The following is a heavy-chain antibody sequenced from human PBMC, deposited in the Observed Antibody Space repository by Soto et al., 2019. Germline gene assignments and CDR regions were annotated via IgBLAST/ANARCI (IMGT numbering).Heavy chain of an antibody. J-gene: IGHJ3*02. CDR2: INAGNGNT. CDR1: GYTFTSYS. V-gene: IGHV1-3*01. D-gene: IGHD6-19*01. CDR3: AVGISPVAGRDAFDI. Sequence: ASVKVSCKASGYTFTSYSMHWVLQAPGQRLEWMGWINAGNGNTKYSQKFQGRVTITRDTSASTAYMELSSLRSEDTAVYYCAVGISPVAGRDAFDIWGQGTMVTVSS.